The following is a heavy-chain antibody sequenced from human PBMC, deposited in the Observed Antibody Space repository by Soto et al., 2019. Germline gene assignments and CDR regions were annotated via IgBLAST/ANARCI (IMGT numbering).Heavy chain of an antibody. J-gene: IGHJ4*02. Sequence: QVQLVQSGAEVKKPGASVKVFCKASGYTFTDYAIHWVRQAPGQRLELMGWIAPGNGNTKYSQNFQGRVTITRDTSATTAHMELSSLRSEDTAFYYCAKGSRMGTPDFWGQGTLVTVSS. CDR3: AKGSRMGTPDF. D-gene: IGHD7-27*01. CDR1: GYTFTDYA. CDR2: IAPGNGNT. V-gene: IGHV1-3*01.